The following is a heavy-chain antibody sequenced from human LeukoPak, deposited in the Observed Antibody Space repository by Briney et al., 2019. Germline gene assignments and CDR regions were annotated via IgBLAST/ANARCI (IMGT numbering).Heavy chain of an antibody. Sequence: GGSLRLSCAASGFTFSSYAMSWVRQAPGKGLEWVSAISGSGGSAYYADSVKGRFTISRDNSKNTLYLQMNSLRAEDTAVYYCAKSSGVLWFGELFPFNYWGQGTLVTVSS. CDR1: GFTFSSYA. CDR3: AKSSGVLWFGELFPFNY. V-gene: IGHV3-23*01. J-gene: IGHJ4*02. D-gene: IGHD3-10*01. CDR2: ISGSGGSA.